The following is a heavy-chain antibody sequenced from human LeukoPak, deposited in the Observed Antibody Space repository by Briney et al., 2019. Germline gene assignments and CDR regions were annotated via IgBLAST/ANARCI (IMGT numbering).Heavy chain of an antibody. D-gene: IGHD6-19*01. Sequence: GGPLRLSCAASGLTSGSYWMSWVRHTPGKGLEWVANIKHDGSERNYMESVKGRFTISRDNGKNSLHLQMNNLRAEDTAVYYCAAGSGWSSEYWGQGTLVTVSS. CDR3: AAGSGWSSEY. CDR2: IKHDGSER. V-gene: IGHV3-7*03. J-gene: IGHJ4*02. CDR1: GLTSGSYW.